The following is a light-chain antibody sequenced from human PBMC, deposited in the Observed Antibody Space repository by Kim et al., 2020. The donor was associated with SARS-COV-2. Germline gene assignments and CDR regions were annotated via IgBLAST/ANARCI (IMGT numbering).Light chain of an antibody. CDR2: DAS. CDR1: QCINSA. J-gene: IGKJ2*01. V-gene: IGKV1D-13*01. CDR3: QQFNYYPHT. Sequence: AIQLTPSPSSLSASVGDRVTITCRASQCINSALAWYQQKPGNSPKLLIYDASSLQSGVPSRFSVSGSGTDFTLTISSRQPEDLATYYCQQFNYYPHTCGQGTKLEI.